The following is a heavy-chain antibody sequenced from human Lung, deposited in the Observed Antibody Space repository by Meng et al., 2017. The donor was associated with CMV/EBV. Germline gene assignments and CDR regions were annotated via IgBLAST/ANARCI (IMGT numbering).Heavy chain of an antibody. CDR2: INSDGSST. Sequence: GESXKISCAASGFTFSSYWMHWVRQAPGKGLVWVSRINSDGSSTSYADSVKGRFTISRDNVKNTLYLQMNSLRAEDTAVYYCARAADLYDYYDSSGYYGYWGQGMLVVFSS. CDR3: ARAADLYDYYDSSGYYGY. V-gene: IGHV3-74*01. J-gene: IGHJ4*02. D-gene: IGHD3-22*01. CDR1: GFTFSSYW.